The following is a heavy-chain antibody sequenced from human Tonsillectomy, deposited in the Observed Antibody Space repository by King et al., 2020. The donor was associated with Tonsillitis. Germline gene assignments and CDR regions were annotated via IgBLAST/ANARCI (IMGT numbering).Heavy chain of an antibody. CDR3: AKELGDEVGDGFDI. J-gene: IGHJ3*02. D-gene: IGHD1-26*01. CDR1: GFPFNNYA. V-gene: IGHV3-23*04. CDR2: ISGSGGST. Sequence: VQLVESGGGLVQPGGSLRLSCAASGFPFNNYAMIWVRQPPGKGLEWVSAISGSGGSTYYAASVKGRFTISRDNSKNTQYLQMNSLRVEDTAVYYCAKELGDEVGDGFDIWGQGTMVTVSS.